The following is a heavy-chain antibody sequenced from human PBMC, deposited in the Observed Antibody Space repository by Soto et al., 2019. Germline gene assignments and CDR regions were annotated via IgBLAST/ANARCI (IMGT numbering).Heavy chain of an antibody. CDR3: ASLYSDDDY. V-gene: IGHV3-33*01. CDR2: IWYDGSNK. J-gene: IGHJ4*02. Sequence: QVQLVESGGGVVQPGRSLRLSCAASGFTFSSYGMHWVRQAPGKGLEWVAVIWYDGSNKYYADSVKGRFTISRDNSKNPLYLQMNSLRAEDTAVYYCASLYSDDDYWGQGTLVTVSS. CDR1: GFTFSSYG. D-gene: IGHD4-17*01.